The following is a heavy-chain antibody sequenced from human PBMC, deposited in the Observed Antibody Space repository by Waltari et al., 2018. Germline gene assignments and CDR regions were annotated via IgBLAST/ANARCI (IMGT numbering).Heavy chain of an antibody. Sequence: QVQLQESGPGLVKPSQTLSLTCTVSGGSISSGDYYWSWIRQPPGKGLEWIGYIYYSGSTYYNPSLKSRVTISVDTSKNQFSLKLSSVTAADTAVYYCARGAPPITMMDKGGFDPWGQGTLVTVSS. D-gene: IGHD3-22*01. CDR2: IYYSGST. CDR1: GGSISSGDYY. J-gene: IGHJ5*02. CDR3: ARGAPPITMMDKGGFDP. V-gene: IGHV4-30-4*08.